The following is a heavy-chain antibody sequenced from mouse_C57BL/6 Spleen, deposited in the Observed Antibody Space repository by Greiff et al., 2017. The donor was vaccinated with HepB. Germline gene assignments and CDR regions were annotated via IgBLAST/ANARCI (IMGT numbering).Heavy chain of an antibody. J-gene: IGHJ1*03. V-gene: IGHV5-6*02. D-gene: IGHD1-1*01. CDR1: GFTFSSYG. CDR2: ISSGGSYT. Sequence: DVMLVESGGDLVKPGGSLKLSCAASGFTFSSYGMSWVRQTPDKRLEWVATISSGGSYTYYPDSVKGRFTISRDNAKNTPYLQMSSLKSEDTAMYYGARHYYGSSHWYFDVWGTGTTVTVSS. CDR3: ARHYYGSSHWYFDV.